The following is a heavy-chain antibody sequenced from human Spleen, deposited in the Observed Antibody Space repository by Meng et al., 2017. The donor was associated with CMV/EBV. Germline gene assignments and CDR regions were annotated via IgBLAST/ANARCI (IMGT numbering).Heavy chain of an antibody. D-gene: IGHD3-3*01. J-gene: IGHJ4*02. Sequence: GESLKISCAASGFTFSTSWMSWVRQAPGKGLEWVANIKQDGNEKYYVDSVKGRFTISRDNAKNSLYLQMNSLRAEDTAMYYCAREGPRYQLLYEDYWGQGSLVTVSS. CDR2: IKQDGNEK. V-gene: IGHV3-7*01. CDR3: AREGPRYQLLYEDY. CDR1: GFTFSTSW.